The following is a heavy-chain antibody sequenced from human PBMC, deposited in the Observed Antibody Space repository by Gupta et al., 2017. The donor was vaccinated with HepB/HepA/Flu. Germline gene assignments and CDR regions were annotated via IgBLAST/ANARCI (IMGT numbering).Heavy chain of an antibody. CDR2: IGGDGNA. D-gene: IGHD3-3*01. CDR3: AKDLYFWSAMDV. V-gene: IGHV3-23*01. J-gene: IGHJ6*03. Sequence: EVQLLESGGGLVQPGGSLRLSCAASGLTFSGNAMSWVRQAPGKGLEWVSGIGGDGNAHYRDSVKGRFTISRDNSKNTVYLQMNSLRAEDTAVYYCAKDLYFWSAMDVWGKGITVTVSS. CDR1: GLTFSGNA.